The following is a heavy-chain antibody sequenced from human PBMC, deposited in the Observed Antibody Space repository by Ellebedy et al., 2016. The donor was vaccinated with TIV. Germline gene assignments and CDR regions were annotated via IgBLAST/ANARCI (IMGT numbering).Heavy chain of an antibody. CDR1: GFTFSSYA. CDR3: ARSRRSIVVVVAATYYFDY. J-gene: IGHJ4*02. Sequence: GESLKISCAASGFTFSSYAMHWVRQAPGKGLEWVAVISYDGSNKYYADSVKGRFTISRDNSKNTLYLQMNSLRAEDTAVYYCARSRRSIVVVVAATYYFDYWGQGTLVTVSS. V-gene: IGHV3-30-3*01. D-gene: IGHD2-15*01. CDR2: ISYDGSNK.